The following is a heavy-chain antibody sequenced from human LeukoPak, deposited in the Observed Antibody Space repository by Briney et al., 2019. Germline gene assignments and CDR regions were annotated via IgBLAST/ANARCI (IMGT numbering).Heavy chain of an antibody. D-gene: IGHD3-10*01. J-gene: IGHJ4*02. CDR2: IYHSEST. CDR3: ARIMVRGVMEY. Sequence: SETLSLTCTVSGGSISTYYWSWIRQPPGKGLEWIGNIYHSESTNYNPSLKSRVTISVDTSKNQFSLKLSSVTAADTAVYYCARIMVRGVMEYWGQGILVTVSS. CDR1: GGSISTYY. V-gene: IGHV4-59*08.